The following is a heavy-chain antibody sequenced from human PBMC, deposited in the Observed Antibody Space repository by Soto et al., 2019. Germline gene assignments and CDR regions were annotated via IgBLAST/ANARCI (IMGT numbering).Heavy chain of an antibody. D-gene: IGHD6-6*01. CDR2: ISAYNGNT. J-gene: IGHJ4*02. Sequence: SVKVSFNASCYPVTSYGISWVRQTPGQGLEWMGWISAYNGNTNYAQKLQGRVTMTTDTSTSTAYMELRRLRSDDTAVYYCARGYFVSSSSGDQTVLDYCRKGTRGTVAS. V-gene: IGHV1-18*04. CDR3: ARGYFVSSSSGDQTVLDY. CDR1: CYPVTSYG.